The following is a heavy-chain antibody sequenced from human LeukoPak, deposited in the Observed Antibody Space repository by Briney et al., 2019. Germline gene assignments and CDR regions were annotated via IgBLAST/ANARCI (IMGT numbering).Heavy chain of an antibody. V-gene: IGHV3-74*01. CDR1: GFTFSSYW. Sequence: GGSLRLSCAASGFTFSSYWTHWVRQAPGKGLVWVSRINSDGSSTTCVDSVKGRFTISRDNAKNTLYLQMNSLRAEDTAVYYCATQSSGCPYHWGQGTLVTVSS. CDR2: INSDGSST. D-gene: IGHD6-19*01. J-gene: IGHJ5*02. CDR3: ATQSSGCPYH.